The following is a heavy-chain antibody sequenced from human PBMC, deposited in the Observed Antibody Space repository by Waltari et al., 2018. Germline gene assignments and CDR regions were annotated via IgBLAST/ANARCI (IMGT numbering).Heavy chain of an antibody. CDR1: GGTFSRYA. D-gene: IGHD3-10*01. J-gene: IGHJ4*02. CDR2: ISPIFGTA. CDR3: ARDWIGSGSLPLGY. Sequence: QVQLVQSGAEVKKPGSSVKVSCTASGGTFSRYAITWVRQAPGQGLEWMGRISPIFGTANYAQKFQGRVTITADKSTSTAYMELSSLRSEDTAVYYCARDWIGSGSLPLGYWGQGTLVTVSS. V-gene: IGHV1-69*08.